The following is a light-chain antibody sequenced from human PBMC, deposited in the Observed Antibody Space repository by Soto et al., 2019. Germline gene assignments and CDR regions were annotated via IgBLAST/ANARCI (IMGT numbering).Light chain of an antibody. CDR1: QSVSSTY. V-gene: IGKV3-20*01. CDR2: GAS. CDR3: QQYGNSPYT. Sequence: ETVLTQSPGTLSLSPGERATLSCRASQSVSSTYFAWYQQKPGQAPRLLIYGASSRATGIPDRFSGSRSGTDFTLSISRLEPEDFAVYYCQQYGNSPYTFGQGTKLEIK. J-gene: IGKJ2*01.